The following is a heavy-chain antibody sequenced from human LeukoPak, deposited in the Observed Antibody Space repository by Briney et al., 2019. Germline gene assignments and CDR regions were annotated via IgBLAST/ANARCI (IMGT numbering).Heavy chain of an antibody. D-gene: IGHD2-2*01. J-gene: IGHJ5*02. CDR3: ARWGSTSDNWFDP. V-gene: IGHV1-2*02. CDR1: GYTFTDYY. Sequence: ASVKVSCKASGYTFTDYYMHWVRQAPGRGLEWMGWINPNSATNYAQKFQGRVTVTRDTPASTAYMELSRLTSDDMAVYYCARWGSTSDNWFDPWGQGTLVTVSS. CDR2: INPNSAT.